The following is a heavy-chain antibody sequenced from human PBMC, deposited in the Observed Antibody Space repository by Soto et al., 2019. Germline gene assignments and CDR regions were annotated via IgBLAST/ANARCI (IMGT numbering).Heavy chain of an antibody. CDR2: INPSGGST. CDR3: AKGQMVAAQWRNAFDI. CDR1: GYTFTSYY. D-gene: IGHD2-15*01. J-gene: IGHJ3*02. Sequence: QVQLVQSGAEVKKPGASVKVSCKASGYTFTSYYMHWVRQAPGQVLEWMGIINPSGGSTSYAQKFQGRVTMTRDTSTSTVYMELSSLRSEDTAVYYCAKGQMVAAQWRNAFDIWGQGTMVTVSS. V-gene: IGHV1-46*03.